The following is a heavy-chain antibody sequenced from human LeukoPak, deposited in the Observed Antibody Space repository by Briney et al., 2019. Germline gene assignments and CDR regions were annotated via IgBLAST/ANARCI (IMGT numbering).Heavy chain of an antibody. J-gene: IGHJ4*02. V-gene: IGHV1-2*02. CDR3: ARSIGSGSSSDY. D-gene: IGHD3-10*01. Sequence: ASVKVSCTASGYTFTGYYMHWVRQAPGQGLEWMGWINPNSGGTNYAQKFQGRVTMTRDTSISTAYMELSRLRSDDTAVYYCARSIGSGSSSDYWGQGTLVTVSS. CDR1: GYTFTGYY. CDR2: INPNSGGT.